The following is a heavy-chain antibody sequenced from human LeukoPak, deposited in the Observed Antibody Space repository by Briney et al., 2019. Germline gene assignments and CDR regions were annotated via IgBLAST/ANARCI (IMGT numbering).Heavy chain of an antibody. CDR3: VKSDFWTFRGHYYGMDV. J-gene: IGHJ6*02. CDR2: ISGNGGST. D-gene: IGHD3-3*01. Sequence: PGGSLRLSCAASGFTFSSYAMSWVRQAPGKGLEWVSAISGNGGSTYYADSVKGRFTISRDNSKNTLYLQMSSLRAEDTAVYYCVKSDFWTFRGHYYGMDVWGQGTTVTVSS. V-gene: IGHV3-23*01. CDR1: GFTFSSYA.